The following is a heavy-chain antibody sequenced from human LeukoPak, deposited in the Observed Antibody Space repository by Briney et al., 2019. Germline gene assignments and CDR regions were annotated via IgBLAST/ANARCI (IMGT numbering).Heavy chain of an antibody. V-gene: IGHV3-23*01. CDR2: ISGSGGST. CDR1: GFTLSSYA. D-gene: IGHD2-15*01. J-gene: IGHJ5*02. CDR3: AKDQSTTVVAATPDWFDP. Sequence: GGSLRLSCAASGFTLSSYAMSWVRQAPGKGLEWVSAISGSGGSTYYADSVKGRFTISRDNSKNTLYLQMNSLRAEDTAVYYCAKDQSTTVVAATPDWFDPWGQGTLVTVSS.